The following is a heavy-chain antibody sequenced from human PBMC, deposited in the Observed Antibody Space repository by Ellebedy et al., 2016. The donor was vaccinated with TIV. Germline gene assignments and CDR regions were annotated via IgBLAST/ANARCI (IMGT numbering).Heavy chain of an antibody. CDR3: ARDIDY. J-gene: IGHJ4*02. CDR1: GFTFSSYA. CDR2: ISYDGSNK. Sequence: GESLKISXAASGFTFSSYAMHWVRQAPGKGLEWVAVISYDGSNKYYADSVKGRFTISRDNAKNSLYLQMNSLRAEDTAVYYCARDIDYWGQGTLVTVSS. V-gene: IGHV3-30*04.